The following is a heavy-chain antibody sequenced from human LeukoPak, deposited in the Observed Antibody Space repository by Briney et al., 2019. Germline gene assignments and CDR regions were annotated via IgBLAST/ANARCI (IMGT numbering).Heavy chain of an antibody. CDR1: GFTFSNYW. CDR2: IKEDGSQR. J-gene: IGHJ4*02. V-gene: IGHV3-7*01. D-gene: IGHD3-22*01. Sequence: PGGSLRLSCAASGFTFSNYWMSWVRQAPGKGLEWVANIKEDGSQRYYVGSVKGRFTISRDNAKSSLYLQMNSLRAEDTAVYYCARDSSGLYWGQGTLVTVSS. CDR3: ARDSSGLY.